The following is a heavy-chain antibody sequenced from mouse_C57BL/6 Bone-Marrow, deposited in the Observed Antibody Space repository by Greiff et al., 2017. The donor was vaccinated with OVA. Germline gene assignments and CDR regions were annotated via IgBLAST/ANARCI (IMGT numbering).Heavy chain of an antibody. CDR2: IDPNSGGT. V-gene: IGHV1-72*01. Sequence: QVQLQQPGAELVKPGASVKLSCKASGYTFTSYWMHWVKQRPGRGLEWIGRIDPNSGGTKYNEKFKSKATLTVDKPSSTAYMQLSSLTSEDSAVYYWARSLRRGKSGYYALDYWGQGTSVTVSS. CDR1: GYTFTSYW. CDR3: ARSLRRGKSGYYALDY. J-gene: IGHJ4*01. D-gene: IGHD2-12*01.